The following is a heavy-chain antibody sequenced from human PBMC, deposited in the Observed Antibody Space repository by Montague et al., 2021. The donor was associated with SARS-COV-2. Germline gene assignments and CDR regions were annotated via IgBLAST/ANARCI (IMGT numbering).Heavy chain of an antibody. CDR3: AVVDILTGYSFDY. J-gene: IGHJ4*02. CDR2: IYHTGRT. D-gene: IGHD3-9*01. V-gene: IGHV4-39*01. CDR1: HGSTSSSSYY. Sequence: SETLSLTCTVSHGSTSSSSYYWGWIRQPPGKGLEWIGGIYHTGRTYNNPSLKSRVTLSVDTSRNQFSLKVSSVTAAETAMYYCAVVDILTGYSFDYWGQGTLVTVSS.